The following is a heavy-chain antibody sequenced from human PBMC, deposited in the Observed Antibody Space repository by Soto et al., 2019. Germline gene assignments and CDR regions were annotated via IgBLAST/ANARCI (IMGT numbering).Heavy chain of an antibody. J-gene: IGHJ4*02. D-gene: IGHD6-6*01. Sequence: EVQLVESGGGLVQPGGSLRLSCAASGFTFSSYWMSWVRQAPGKGLEWVANIKPDGSEKYYVDSVRGRFTISRDNVENSLNLQMNSLRAEDAALYYYARDEARPLGYWGQGTLVTVSS. CDR3: ARDEARPLGY. V-gene: IGHV3-7*01. CDR2: IKPDGSEK. CDR1: GFTFSSYW.